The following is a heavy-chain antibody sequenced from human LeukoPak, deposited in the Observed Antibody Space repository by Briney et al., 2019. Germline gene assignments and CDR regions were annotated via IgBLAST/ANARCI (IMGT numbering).Heavy chain of an antibody. CDR2: ISPSGGMT. D-gene: IGHD3-22*01. J-gene: IGHJ4*02. CDR1: GFTFSSYG. Sequence: GGSLRLSCAASGFTFSSYGMHWVRQAPGKGLEWVSVISPSGGMTYYVDSVKGRFTVSRDNSKNTVYLQMNSLRVEDTALYYCAKEPSHSSGYWDSWGQGTLVTVSS. V-gene: IGHV3-23*01. CDR3: AKEPSHSSGYWDS.